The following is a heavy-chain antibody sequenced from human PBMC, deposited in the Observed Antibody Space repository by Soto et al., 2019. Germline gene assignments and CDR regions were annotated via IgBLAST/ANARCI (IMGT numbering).Heavy chain of an antibody. D-gene: IGHD6-13*01. Sequence: XVQLVQSGAEVKKPGSSVKVSCKASGGTFSSYAISWVRQAPGQGLEWMGGIIPSFGTANYAQKLQGRVTITADESTSTAYMELSSLRSEGTAVDYCARGYIAAPRNDYLDYWGQGTLVTVSS. CDR2: IIPSFGTA. V-gene: IGHV1-69*12. CDR1: GGTFSSYA. J-gene: IGHJ4*02. CDR3: ARGYIAAPRNDYLDY.